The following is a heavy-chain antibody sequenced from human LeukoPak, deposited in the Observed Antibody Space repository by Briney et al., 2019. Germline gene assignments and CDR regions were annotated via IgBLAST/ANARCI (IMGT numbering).Heavy chain of an antibody. Sequence: SETLSLTSTVSGDSISSHYWNCIWQPPGKGPECICYVYYSGSTTYNPSLRSRVTISIDTSKKHFSLKLTSMTAADTAVYFCARAKDYGSYVETFDIWGQGTMVTVSS. D-gene: IGHD4-17*01. V-gene: IGHV4-59*11. J-gene: IGHJ3*02. CDR1: GDSISSHY. CDR2: VYYSGST. CDR3: ARAKDYGSYVETFDI.